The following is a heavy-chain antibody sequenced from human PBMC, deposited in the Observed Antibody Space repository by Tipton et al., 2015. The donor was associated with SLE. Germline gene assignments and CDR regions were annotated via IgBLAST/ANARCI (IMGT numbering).Heavy chain of an antibody. CDR3: AREESIADYNIFDI. J-gene: IGHJ3*02. CDR2: IRPSDNNT. CDR1: GYTFTNHY. D-gene: IGHD3-22*01. V-gene: IGHV1-46*01. Sequence: QAQLVQSGAEVKKPGASVKVSCKASGYTFTNHYIHWVRQAPGQGLEWMGIIRPSDNNTDYVQKFRGRVTMAGDTSTSTVYMELSSLRSEDTAVYFCAREESIADYNIFDIWGQGTLVTVSP.